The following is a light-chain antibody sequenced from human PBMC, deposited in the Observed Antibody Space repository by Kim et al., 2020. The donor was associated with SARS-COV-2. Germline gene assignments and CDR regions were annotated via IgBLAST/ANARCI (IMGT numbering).Light chain of an antibody. CDR1: QSVLYSSNNKNY. Sequence: ATFNCKSSQSVLYSSNNKNYLTWYQQKPGQPPKLLIYWASTQESGVPDRFSGSGSGTDFTLTISSLQAEDVAVYYCQQYYSTPRTFGQGTKVDIK. CDR2: WAS. CDR3: QQYYSTPRT. V-gene: IGKV4-1*01. J-gene: IGKJ1*01.